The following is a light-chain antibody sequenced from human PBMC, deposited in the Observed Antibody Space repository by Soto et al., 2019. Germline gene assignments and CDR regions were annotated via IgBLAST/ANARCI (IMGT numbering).Light chain of an antibody. J-gene: IGKJ4*01. CDR2: WAS. Sequence: DIVMTQSPDSLAVSLGERATINCKSSQSVLYSSTNNNYLAWYQQKPGRSPKLLIYWASIRESGVPDRFSGSGSGTDFTLTIRSLQAEDVAVYYCQQYFTSPLTFGEGTTVEIK. CDR1: QSVLYSSTNNNY. CDR3: QQYFTSPLT. V-gene: IGKV4-1*01.